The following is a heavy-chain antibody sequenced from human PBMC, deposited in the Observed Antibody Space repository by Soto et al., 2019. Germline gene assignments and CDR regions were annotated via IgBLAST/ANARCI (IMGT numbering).Heavy chain of an antibody. CDR1: GGSISSSRCH. D-gene: IGHD6-13*01. Sequence: SETLSLTCTVSGGSISSSRCHWGWIRQPPGKGLEWIASIKYSGTTFYNPSLKSRVTLSVDTSKNQFALKLSSVTAADTAVYYCARQGQQLTSSYYGMDVWGQGTTVTVSS. V-gene: IGHV4-39*01. CDR3: ARQGQQLTSSYYGMDV. CDR2: IKYSGTT. J-gene: IGHJ6*02.